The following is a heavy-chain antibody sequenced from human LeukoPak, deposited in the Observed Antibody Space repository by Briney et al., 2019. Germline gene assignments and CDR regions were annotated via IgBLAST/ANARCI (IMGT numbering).Heavy chain of an antibody. CDR3: ARTGYNYGPPLNY. CDR2: ITDSGTGT. Sequence: GGSLRLSCAASGFTFSSYALSWVRQAPGKGLEWVSGITDSGTGTYYADSVKGRFTISRDNSKNTVYLQMSSLRAEDTAVYYCARTGYNYGPPLNYWGQGTLVTVSS. J-gene: IGHJ4*02. CDR1: GFTFSSYA. D-gene: IGHD5-18*01. V-gene: IGHV3-23*01.